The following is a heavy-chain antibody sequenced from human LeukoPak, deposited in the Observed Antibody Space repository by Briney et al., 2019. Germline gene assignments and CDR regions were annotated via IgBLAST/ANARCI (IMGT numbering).Heavy chain of an antibody. V-gene: IGHV4-34*01. D-gene: IGHD2-21*02. CDR1: GESFSGYY. CDR3: ARSPCSGACYPTYYYYMDV. CDR2: INHSGDT. Sequence: SETLSLTCSVYGESFSGYYWSWMRQPPGKGLEWIGEINHSGDTNYNPSLKSRVTISVDTSRNQFSLKLSSVTAADTAVYYCARSPCSGACYPTYYYYMDVWGKGTTVTVSS. J-gene: IGHJ6*03.